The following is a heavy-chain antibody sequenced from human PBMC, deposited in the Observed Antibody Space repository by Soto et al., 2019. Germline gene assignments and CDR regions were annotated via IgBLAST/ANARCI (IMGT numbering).Heavy chain of an antibody. CDR3: AKDPLGSGYSAYFEY. Sequence: SLRLSCAASVFTFSSYAMSWVLQNPLKWLEWFSAISGSGGSTYYADSVKGRFTISRDNSKNTLYLQMNSLRAEDTAVYYCAKDPLGSGYSAYFEYWGQGTLVTVSS. CDR1: VFTFSSYA. CDR2: ISGSGGST. V-gene: IGHV3-23*01. J-gene: IGHJ4*02. D-gene: IGHD3-3*01.